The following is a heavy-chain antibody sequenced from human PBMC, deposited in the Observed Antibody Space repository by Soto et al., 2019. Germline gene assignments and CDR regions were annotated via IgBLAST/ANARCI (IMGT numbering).Heavy chain of an antibody. Sequence: SETLSLTCTVSGGSFSSGAFYWSWIRQPPGKGLEWIGYIYNSGSTDYNPSLKSRLTISVDTSKNQFSLKLGSVTAADTAIYYCASGSTHRGADAFDVWGQGTMVTVSS. V-gene: IGHV4-30-4*01. D-gene: IGHD3-10*01. J-gene: IGHJ3*01. CDR3: ASGSTHRGADAFDV. CDR2: IYNSGST. CDR1: GGSFSSGAFY.